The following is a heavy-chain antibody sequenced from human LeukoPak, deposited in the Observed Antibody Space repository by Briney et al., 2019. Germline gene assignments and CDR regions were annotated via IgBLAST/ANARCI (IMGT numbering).Heavy chain of an antibody. CDR2: INHSGST. CDR3: ASYGSGSYSGFDY. D-gene: IGHD3-10*01. Sequence: SSETLSLTCAVYGGSFSGYYWSWIRQPPGKGLEWIGEINHSGSTSYNPSLKSRVTISVDTSKNQFSLKLSSVTAAGTALYYCASYGSGSYSGFDYWGQGTLVTVSS. J-gene: IGHJ4*02. CDR1: GGSFSGYY. V-gene: IGHV4-34*01.